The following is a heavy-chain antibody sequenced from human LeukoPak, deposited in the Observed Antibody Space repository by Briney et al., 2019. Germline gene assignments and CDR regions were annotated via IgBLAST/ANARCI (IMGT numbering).Heavy chain of an antibody. CDR1: GFTFSSYA. CDR3: ARLVMGEKHPHCSSTSCPLGY. J-gene: IGHJ4*02. V-gene: IGHV3-23*01. Sequence: PGGSLRLSCAASGFTFSSYAMSWVRQAPGKGLEWVSAISGSGGSTYYADSVKGRFTISRDNSKNTLYLQMNSLRAEDTAVYYCARLVMGEKHPHCSSTSCPLGYWGQGTLVTVSS. CDR2: ISGSGGST. D-gene: IGHD2-2*01.